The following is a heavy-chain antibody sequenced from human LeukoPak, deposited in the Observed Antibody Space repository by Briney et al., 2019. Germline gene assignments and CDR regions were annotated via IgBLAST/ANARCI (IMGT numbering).Heavy chain of an antibody. D-gene: IGHD3-22*01. J-gene: IGHJ6*02. V-gene: IGHV3-48*02. CDR1: GFTFSSYS. CDR3: ARDPENYYDSSGYYYYGMDV. CDR2: ISSSSSTI. Sequence: PGGSLRLSCAASGFTFSSYSMNWVRQAPGKGQEWVSYISSSSSTIYYADSVKGRFTISRDNAKNSLYLQMNSLRDEDTAVYYCARDPENYYDSSGYYYYGMDVRGQGTTVTVSS.